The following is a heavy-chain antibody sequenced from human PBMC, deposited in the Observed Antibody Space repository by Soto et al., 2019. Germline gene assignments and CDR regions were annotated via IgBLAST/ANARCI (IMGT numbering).Heavy chain of an antibody. Sequence: SETLSLTCAVYGGSFSGYYWSWIRQPPGKGLEWIGEINHSGSTNYNPSLKSRVTISVDTSKNQFSLKLSSVTAADTAVYYCARTRVVVAATHIWYFDLWGRGTLVTVSS. V-gene: IGHV4-34*01. D-gene: IGHD2-15*01. CDR3: ARTRVVVAATHIWYFDL. CDR2: INHSGST. CDR1: GGSFSGYY. J-gene: IGHJ2*01.